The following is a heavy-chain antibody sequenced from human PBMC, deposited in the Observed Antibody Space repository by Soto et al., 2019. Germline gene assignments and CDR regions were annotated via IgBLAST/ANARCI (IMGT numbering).Heavy chain of an antibody. Sequence: PGGSLRLSCAASGFTFSSYSMNWVRQAPGKGLEWVSSISSSSSYIYYADSVKGRFTISRDNAKNSLYLQMNSLRAEDTAVYYCARESSLAAVTNWFDPWGQGTLVTVSS. CDR2: ISSSSSYI. D-gene: IGHD6-13*01. V-gene: IGHV3-21*01. CDR1: GFTFSSYS. J-gene: IGHJ5*02. CDR3: ARESSLAAVTNWFDP.